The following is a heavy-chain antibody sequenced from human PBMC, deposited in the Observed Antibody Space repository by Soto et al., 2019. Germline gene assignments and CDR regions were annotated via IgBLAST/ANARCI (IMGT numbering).Heavy chain of an antibody. CDR1: GFTFSAYA. J-gene: IGHJ3*02. CDR2: LSASGRST. Sequence: GGSLRLSCAASGFTFSAYAMAWVRQAPGKGLERVSALSASGRSTYYADSVKGRFTISRDNSKNTLYLQMNSLRAEDTAVYYCAREEAPGFDAFDIWGQGTMVTVSS. CDR3: AREEAPGFDAFDI. V-gene: IGHV3-23*01.